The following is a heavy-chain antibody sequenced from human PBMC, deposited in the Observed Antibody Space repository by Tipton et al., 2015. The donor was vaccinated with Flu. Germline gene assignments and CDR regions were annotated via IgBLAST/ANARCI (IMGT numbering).Heavy chain of an antibody. V-gene: IGHV3-49*03. Sequence: SLRLSCAASGFTFSSYGMSWFRQAPGKGLEWVGFIRSKAYGGTTEYAASVKGRFTISRDDSKSIAYLQMNSLKTEDTAVYYCTRAGGYSYGVNYYYYYMDVWGKGTTVTVSS. D-gene: IGHD5-18*01. J-gene: IGHJ6*03. CDR3: TRAGGYSYGVNYYYYYMDV. CDR1: GFTFSSYG. CDR2: IRSKAYGGTT.